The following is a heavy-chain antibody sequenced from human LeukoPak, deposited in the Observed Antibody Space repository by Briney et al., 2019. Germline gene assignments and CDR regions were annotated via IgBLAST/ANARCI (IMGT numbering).Heavy chain of an antibody. D-gene: IGHD6-6*01. CDR2: ISSSGSTI. J-gene: IGHJ6*02. CDR3: ARSGIAARPKYYYYGMDV. Sequence: GGSLRLSCAASGFTFSDYYMSWIRQAPGKGLEWVSYISSSGSTIYYADSVKGRFTISRDNAKNSLYLQMNSLRAEDTAVYYCARSGIAARPKYYYYGMDVWGQGTTVTVSS. CDR1: GFTFSDYY. V-gene: IGHV3-11*01.